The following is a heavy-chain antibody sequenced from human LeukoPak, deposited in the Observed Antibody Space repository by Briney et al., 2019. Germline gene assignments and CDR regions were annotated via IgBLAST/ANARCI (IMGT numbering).Heavy chain of an antibody. J-gene: IGHJ4*02. CDR3: AKDLNDASDY. CDR2: ISYDGSNK. Sequence: GGSLRLSCAASGFTFSSYGMHWVRQAPGKGLEWVAVISYDGSNKYYADSVKGRFTISRDNSKNTLYLQMNGLRAEDTAVYYCAKDLNDASDYWGQGTLVTVSS. CDR1: GFTFSSYG. D-gene: IGHD1-1*01. V-gene: IGHV3-30*18.